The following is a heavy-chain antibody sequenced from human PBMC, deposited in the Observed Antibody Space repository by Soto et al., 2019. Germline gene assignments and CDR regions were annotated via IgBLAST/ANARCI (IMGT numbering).Heavy chain of an antibody. CDR1: GFTFSDYY. V-gene: IGHV3-11*01. Sequence: QVQLVESGGGLVKPGGSLRLSCEASGFTFSDYYMIWIRQSPGKGLEWLSYITSRGATIYYADSVKGRFTISRDNAKRSLYLQMNSLRAEDTAVYYCARPYCPNGVCPPDYWGQGSLVTVSS. J-gene: IGHJ4*02. CDR3: ARPYCPNGVCPPDY. CDR2: ITSRGATI. D-gene: IGHD2-8*01.